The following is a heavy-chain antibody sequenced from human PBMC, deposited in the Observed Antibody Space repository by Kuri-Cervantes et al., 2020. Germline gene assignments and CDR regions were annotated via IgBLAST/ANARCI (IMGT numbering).Heavy chain of an antibody. J-gene: IGHJ4*02. D-gene: IGHD3-10*01. Sequence: SLKISCAASGFTFDDYAMHWVRQAPGKGLEWVSGISWNSGSIGYADSVKGRFTISRDNAKNSLYLQMSSLRAEDTALYYCAKDLYGSGSDWGQGTLVTVSS. CDR3: AKDLYGSGSD. V-gene: IGHV3-9*01. CDR2: ISWNSGSI. CDR1: GFTFDDYA.